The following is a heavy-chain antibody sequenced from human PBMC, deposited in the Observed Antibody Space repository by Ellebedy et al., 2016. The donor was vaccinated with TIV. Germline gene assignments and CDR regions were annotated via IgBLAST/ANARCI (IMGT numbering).Heavy chain of an antibody. CDR2: INPNSGGT. J-gene: IGHJ4*02. V-gene: IGHV1-2*02. CDR1: GYTFTGYY. Sequence: AASVKVSCKASGYTFTGYYMHWVRQAPGQGLEWMGWINPNSGGTNYAQKFQGRVTMTRDTSISTAYMELRSLRSDDTAVYYCARDYGTTMIAAVPDYWGQGTLVTVSS. CDR3: ARDYGTTMIAAVPDY. D-gene: IGHD3-22*01.